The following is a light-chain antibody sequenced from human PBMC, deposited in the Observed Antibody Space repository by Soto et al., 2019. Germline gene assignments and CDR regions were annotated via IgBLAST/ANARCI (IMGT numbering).Light chain of an antibody. J-gene: IGKJ2*01. V-gene: IGKV1-39*01. CDR2: AAS. CDR1: QTVDNY. Sequence: DIQMTQSPSILSASVGDRVTISCRASQTVDNYLNWYQQRPGKAPNLLIYAASRLQNGVPSRFSASGSGTDFTLTISNLQPEDFATDVCQQSSTTPQTFGQGTNLESK. CDR3: QQSSTTPQT.